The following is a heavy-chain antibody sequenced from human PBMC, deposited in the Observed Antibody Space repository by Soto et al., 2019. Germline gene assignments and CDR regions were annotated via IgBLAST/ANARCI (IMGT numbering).Heavy chain of an antibody. J-gene: IGHJ4*02. D-gene: IGHD3-10*01. CDR3: AKGSLWFGELLFPFDY. CDR1: GFTFDDYA. V-gene: IGHV3-9*01. Sequence: EVQLVESGGGLVQPGRSLSLSCAASGFTFDDYAMHWVRQAPGKGLEWVSGISWNSGSIGYADSVKGRFTISRDNAKNSLYLQMNSLRAEDTALYYCAKGSLWFGELLFPFDYWGQGTLVTVSS. CDR2: ISWNSGSI.